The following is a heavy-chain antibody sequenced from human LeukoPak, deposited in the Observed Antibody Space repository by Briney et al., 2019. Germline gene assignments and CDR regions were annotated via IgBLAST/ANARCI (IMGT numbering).Heavy chain of an antibody. V-gene: IGHV4-39*01. CDR2: IYYSGNT. Sequence: SETLSLTCIVSGGSISSTTYYWGWIRQPPGKRLEWIGSIYYSGNTYYNPSLKSRVTISIDTSKNQFSLKVSSVTAADTAVYYCARPDYRAYYYSMDVWGQGTTVTVSS. CDR3: ARPDYRAYYYSMDV. CDR1: GGSISSTTYY. J-gene: IGHJ6*02. D-gene: IGHD4-11*01.